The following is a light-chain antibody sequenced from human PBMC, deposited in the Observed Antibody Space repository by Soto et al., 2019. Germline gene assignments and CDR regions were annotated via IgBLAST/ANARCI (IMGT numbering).Light chain of an antibody. Sequence: EFVLTQSPGTLSLSPGERATLSCRASQSFSSSYLAWYQQKPGQAPRLLIYGASSRAAGIPDRFSGSGSGTDFTLTISRLEPEDFAVYYCQQYGSSPLTFGGGTKVDIK. CDR2: GAS. V-gene: IGKV3-20*01. J-gene: IGKJ4*01. CDR1: QSFSSSY. CDR3: QQYGSSPLT.